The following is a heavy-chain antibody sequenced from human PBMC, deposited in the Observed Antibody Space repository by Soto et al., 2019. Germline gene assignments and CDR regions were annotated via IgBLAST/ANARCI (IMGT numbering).Heavy chain of an antibody. D-gene: IGHD3-9*01. CDR1: VGTFSSYT. CDR2: IIAILGIA. J-gene: IGHJ4*01. Sequence: SANVSCKASVGTFSSYTISWVRQAPGQWLEWMGRIIAILGIAKXAQKFQGRVXITADKSTSTAXMELRSLRSEDTAVYYCGRGVGILTGYYFXYXG. V-gene: IGHV1-69*02. CDR3: GRGVGILTGYYFXY.